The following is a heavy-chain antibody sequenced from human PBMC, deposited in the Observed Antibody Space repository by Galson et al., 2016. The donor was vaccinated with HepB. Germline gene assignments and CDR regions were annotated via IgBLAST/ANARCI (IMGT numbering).Heavy chain of an antibody. Sequence: SLRLSCAASGFTFPFYAMPWVRQAPGKGLEWLASIAGIGGGIYYADSVKGRFAISRDNSKNTLYLEMNNLRAEDTAVYYCAKYSGWGTRNFDYWGQGTLVTVSS. CDR1: GFTFPFYA. CDR2: IAGIGGGI. J-gene: IGHJ4*02. V-gene: IGHV3-23*01. CDR3: AKYSGWGTRNFDY. D-gene: IGHD3-10*01.